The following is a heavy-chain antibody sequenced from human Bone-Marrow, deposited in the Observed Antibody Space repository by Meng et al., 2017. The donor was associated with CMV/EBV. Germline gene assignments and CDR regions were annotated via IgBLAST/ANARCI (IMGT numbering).Heavy chain of an antibody. CDR2: ISSSGSTI. Sequence: GESLKISCAASGFTFSSYEMNWVRQAPGKGLEWVSYISSSGSTIYYADSVKGRFTISRDNAKNSLYLQMNSLRAEDTAVYYCARHDYVWGSYRLYYGMVVWGQGTTVTVSS. D-gene: IGHD3-16*02. J-gene: IGHJ6*02. CDR1: GFTFSSYE. V-gene: IGHV3-48*03. CDR3: ARHDYVWGSYRLYYGMVV.